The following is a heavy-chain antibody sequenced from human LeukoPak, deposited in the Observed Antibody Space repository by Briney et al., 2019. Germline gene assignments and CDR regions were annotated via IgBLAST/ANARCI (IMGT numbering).Heavy chain of an antibody. Sequence: GGSLRLSCAASGFTFSDYYMSWISQAPRKGLEWVSYISSSGSTIYYADSVKGRFTISRDNAKNSLYLQMNSLRAEDTAVYYCARGGWYGEDARFDYWGQGTLVTVSS. CDR2: ISSSGSTI. D-gene: IGHD3-10*01. CDR1: GFTFSDYY. J-gene: IGHJ4*02. CDR3: ARGGWYGEDARFDY. V-gene: IGHV3-11*01.